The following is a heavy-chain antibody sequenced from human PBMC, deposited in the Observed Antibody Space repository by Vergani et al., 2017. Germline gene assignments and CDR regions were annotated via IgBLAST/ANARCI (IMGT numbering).Heavy chain of an antibody. V-gene: IGHV3-30*02. CDR2: IRYDGSNK. CDR1: GFTFSSYG. J-gene: IGHJ1*01. Sequence: VQLVESGGVVVQPGGSLRLSCAASGFTFSSYGMHWVRQAPGKGLEWVAFIRYDGSNKYYADSVKGRFTISRDNSKNTLYLQMNSLRDEDRGVYYCARISGGSTPYLHDWGQGTLVTVAS. D-gene: IGHD2-15*01. CDR3: ARISGGSTPYLHD.